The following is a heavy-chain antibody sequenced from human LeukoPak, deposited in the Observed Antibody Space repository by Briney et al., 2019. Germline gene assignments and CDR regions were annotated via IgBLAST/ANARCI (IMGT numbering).Heavy chain of an antibody. CDR1: GGSISSYY. CDR3: ARDLIVVVPAAMDYYYYYMDV. D-gene: IGHD2-2*01. V-gene: IGHV4-4*07. J-gene: IGHJ6*03. CDR2: IYTSGST. Sequence: SETLSLTCTASGGSISSYYWSWIRQPAGKGLEWIGRIYTSGSTNYNPSHKSRVTMSVDTSKNQFSLKLSSVTAADTAVYYCARDLIVVVPAAMDYYYYYMDVWGKGTTVTVSS.